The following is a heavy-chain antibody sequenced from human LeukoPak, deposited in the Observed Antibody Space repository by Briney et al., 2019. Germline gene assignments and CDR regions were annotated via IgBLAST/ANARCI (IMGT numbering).Heavy chain of an antibody. CDR1: GYTFTGYY. J-gene: IGHJ6*04. CDR2: INPNSGGT. D-gene: IGHD2-15*01. Sequence: APVKVSCKASGYTFTGYYMHWVRQAPGQGLEWMGWINPNSGGTNYAQKFQGRVTMTRDTSISTAYMELSRLRSDDTAVYYCARETDDIVVVVAATLPDVWGKGTTVTVSS. CDR3: ARETDDIVVVVAATLPDV. V-gene: IGHV1-2*02.